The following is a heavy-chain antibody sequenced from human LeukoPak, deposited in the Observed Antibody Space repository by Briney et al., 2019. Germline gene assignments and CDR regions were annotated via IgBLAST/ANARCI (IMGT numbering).Heavy chain of an antibody. V-gene: IGHV3-48*02. D-gene: IGHD3-10*01. CDR3: ARARGVINYYYYGMDV. Sequence: PGGSLRLSCAVSGFIFSNYDMNWVRQAPGKGLEWVSYISSSSSTIYYEDSVKGRFTISRDNAKNSLYLQMNSLRDEDTAVYYCARARGVINYYYYGMDVWGQGTTVTVSS. CDR1: GFIFSNYD. CDR2: ISSSSSTI. J-gene: IGHJ6*02.